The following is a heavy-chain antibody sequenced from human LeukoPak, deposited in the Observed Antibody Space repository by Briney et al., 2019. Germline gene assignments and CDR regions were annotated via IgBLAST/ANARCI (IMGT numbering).Heavy chain of an antibody. Sequence: GGSLRLSCAVSGFTFNHYAMSWVRQAPGKGLEWVAVISYDGSNKYYADSVKGRFTISRDDSKNTLYLQMNSLRAEDTAVYYCARGHYGVDYWGQGTLVTVSS. CDR2: ISYDGSNK. J-gene: IGHJ4*02. D-gene: IGHD4-17*01. CDR1: GFTFNHYA. CDR3: ARGHYGVDY. V-gene: IGHV3-30-3*01.